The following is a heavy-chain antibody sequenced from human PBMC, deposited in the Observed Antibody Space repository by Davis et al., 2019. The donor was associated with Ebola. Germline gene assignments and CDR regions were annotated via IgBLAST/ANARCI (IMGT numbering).Heavy chain of an antibody. CDR3: ARGEYSGYAGVFDY. CDR1: GLTFSSYE. V-gene: IGHV3-48*03. D-gene: IGHD5-12*01. Sequence: PGGSLRLSCAASGLTFSSYEMNWVRQAPGKGLEWVSYISSSGSTIYYADSVKGRFTISRDNAKNTLYLQMNSLRAEDTAVYYCARGEYSGYAGVFDYWGQGTLVTVSS. CDR2: ISSSGSTI. J-gene: IGHJ4*02.